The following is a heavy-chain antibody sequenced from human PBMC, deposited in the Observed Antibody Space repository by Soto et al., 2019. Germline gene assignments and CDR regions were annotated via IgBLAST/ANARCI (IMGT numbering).Heavy chain of an antibody. D-gene: IGHD1-26*01. CDR1: GGSISSSSYY. CDR3: ARQVVGATKSRYFDL. J-gene: IGHJ2*01. CDR2: ISYSGST. V-gene: IGHV4-39*01. Sequence: QLQLQESGPGLVKPSETLSLTCTVSGGSISSSSYYWGWIRQPPGKGLEWVGTISYSGSTYYNPSPTRRXTXTVDTSTNQFSLKLSSMTAADTAVYYCARQVVGATKSRYFDLWGRGTLVTVSS.